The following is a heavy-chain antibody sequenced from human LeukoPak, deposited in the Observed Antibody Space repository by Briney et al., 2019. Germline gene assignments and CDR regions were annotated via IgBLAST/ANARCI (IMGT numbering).Heavy chain of an antibody. D-gene: IGHD3-22*01. V-gene: IGHV3-21*01. CDR1: GFTFSSYS. Sequence: GGSLRLSCAASGFTFSSYSMNWVRQALGKGLEWVSSISSSSSYIYYADSVKGRFTISRDNAKNSLYLQMNSLRAEDTAVYYCARSITMIVVVITTGAFDIWGQGTMVTVSS. CDR3: ARSITMIVVVITTGAFDI. CDR2: ISSSSSYI. J-gene: IGHJ3*02.